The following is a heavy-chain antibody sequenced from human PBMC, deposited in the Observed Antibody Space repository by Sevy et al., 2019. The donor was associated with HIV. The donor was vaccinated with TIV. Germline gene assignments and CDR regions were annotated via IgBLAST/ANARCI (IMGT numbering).Heavy chain of an antibody. CDR1: GGSISSYY. Sequence: SKTLSLTCTVSGGSISSYYWSWIRQPPGKGLEWIGYIYYSGSTNYNPSLKSRVTISVDTSKNQFSLKLSSVTAADTAVYYCAREGRKGVYFDYWGQGTLVTVSS. CDR3: AREGRKGVYFDY. CDR2: IYYSGST. V-gene: IGHV4-59*01. D-gene: IGHD2-15*01. J-gene: IGHJ4*02.